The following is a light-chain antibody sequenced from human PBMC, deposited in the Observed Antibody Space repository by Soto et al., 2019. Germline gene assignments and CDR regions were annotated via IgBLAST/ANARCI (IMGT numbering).Light chain of an antibody. J-gene: IGLJ1*01. Sequence: QSALTQPASVSGSPGQSITISCTGTRSDVGSYNLVSWYQQHPGKAPKVMIYEDIKRPSGVSDLFSGSKSDNTASLPISGLQAEDEADYYCCSYADGYTYVFGTGTKVTVL. CDR1: RSDVGSYNL. V-gene: IGLV2-23*01. CDR2: EDI. CDR3: CSYADGYTYV.